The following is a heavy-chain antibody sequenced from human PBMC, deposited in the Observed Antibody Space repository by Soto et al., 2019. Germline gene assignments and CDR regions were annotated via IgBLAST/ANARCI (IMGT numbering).Heavy chain of an antibody. V-gene: IGHV3-7*01. CDR1: GFTFSRYY. J-gene: IGHJ4*02. D-gene: IGHD1-1*01. Sequence: EVQLVESGGGLVQPGGSLRLSCTVSGFTFSRYYMNWVRQPPGKGLEWVATIKEDGSEKFYVDSVKGRFTISRENAKNSLFLQMNSLRVEDTALYYCARDMDDNIDYGDFWGQGTLVTVSS. CDR3: ARDMDDNIDYGDF. CDR2: IKEDGSEK.